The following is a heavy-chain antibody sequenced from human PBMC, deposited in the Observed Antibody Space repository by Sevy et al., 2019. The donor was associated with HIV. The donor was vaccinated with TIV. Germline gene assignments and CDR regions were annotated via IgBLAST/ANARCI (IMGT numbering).Heavy chain of an antibody. D-gene: IGHD2-15*01. CDR2: FDVQDGET. CDR1: GYSLTKLS. CDR3: AAVGLRYCSGSSCYQGDWFDP. Sequence: ASVKVSCKVSGYSLTKLSIHWVRQGPGKGLESMGDFDVQDGETIYAKKFQGRLKMTVDTNTDTAYIELSRLTSEDTAVYYCAAVGLRYCSGSSCYQGDWFDPWGQRSLVTVSS. V-gene: IGHV1-24*01. J-gene: IGHJ5*02.